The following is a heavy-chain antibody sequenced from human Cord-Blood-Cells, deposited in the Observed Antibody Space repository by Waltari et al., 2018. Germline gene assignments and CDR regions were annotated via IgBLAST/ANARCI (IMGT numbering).Heavy chain of an antibody. CDR1: GLPFSSYA. CDR3: GRVKGSYVYFQH. V-gene: IGHV3-30-3*01. D-gene: IGHD1-26*01. CDR2: ISYDGSNK. Sequence: VQLVYSGGGVVQPGRSLRHSCAASGLPFSSYASRWVSQAPGKGLEWVAVISYDGSNKYYADSVKGRFTISRDNSKNTLYLQMNRLRAEDTAVYYCGRVKGSYVYFQHWGQGTLVTVSS. J-gene: IGHJ1*01.